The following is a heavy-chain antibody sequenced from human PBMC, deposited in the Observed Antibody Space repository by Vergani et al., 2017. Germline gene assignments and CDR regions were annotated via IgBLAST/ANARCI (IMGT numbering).Heavy chain of an antibody. CDR2: IYYSGST. V-gene: IGHV4-61*01. CDR1: GGSVSSGSYY. J-gene: IGHJ6*02. Sequence: QVQLQESGPGLVKPSETLSLTCTVSGGSVSSGSYYWSWIRQPPGKGLEWIGYIYYSGSTHYNPSLKSRVTISVDTSKNQFSLKVSSVTAADTAVYYCAREEYSYQYYYYYGMDVWGQGTTVTVSS. D-gene: IGHD5-18*01. CDR3: AREEYSYQYYYYYGMDV.